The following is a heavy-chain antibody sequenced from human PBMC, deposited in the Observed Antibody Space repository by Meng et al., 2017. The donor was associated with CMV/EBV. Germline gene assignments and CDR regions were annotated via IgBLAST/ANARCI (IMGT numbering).Heavy chain of an antibody. CDR2: IYSGGST. V-gene: IGHV3-66*01. Sequence: GGSLRLSCAASGFTVSSNYMSWVRQAPGKGLEWVSVIYSGGSTYYADSVKGRFTISRDNSKNTLYLQMNSLRAEDTAVYYCAREGSGYYYPNWFDPWGQGALVTVSS. J-gene: IGHJ5*02. CDR3: AREGSGYYYPNWFDP. CDR1: GFTVSSNY. D-gene: IGHD3-22*01.